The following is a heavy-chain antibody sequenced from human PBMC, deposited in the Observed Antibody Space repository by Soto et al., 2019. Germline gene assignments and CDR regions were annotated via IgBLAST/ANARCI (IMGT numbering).Heavy chain of an antibody. J-gene: IGHJ4*02. CDR3: AGDIYESCGYFDY. CDR2: IWYDGSNK. CDR1: GFAFSSYG. Sequence: PGGSESHSGVEGGFAFSSYGMHWDSQAPDKGLEWVAAIWYDGSNKYHADSVKGRFTISRDNSKNTLYLQVNSPIADDTTVSHVAGDIYESCGYFDYWGQGTLVTDSS. D-gene: IGHD3-22*01. V-gene: IGHV3-33*01.